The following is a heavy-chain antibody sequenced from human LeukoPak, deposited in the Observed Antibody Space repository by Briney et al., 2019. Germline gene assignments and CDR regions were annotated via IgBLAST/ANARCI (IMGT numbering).Heavy chain of an antibody. CDR2: ISWNSGSI. D-gene: IGHD3-3*01. V-gene: IGHV3-9*01. CDR1: GFTFDDYA. CDR3: AKGRFLEWQFNWFDP. Sequence: SGGSLRLSCAASGFTFDDYAMHWVRQAPGKGLEWVSGISWNSGSIGYADSVKGRFTISRDNAKNSLYLQMNSLRAEDTALYYCAKGRFLEWQFNWFDPWGQGTLVTVSS. J-gene: IGHJ5*02.